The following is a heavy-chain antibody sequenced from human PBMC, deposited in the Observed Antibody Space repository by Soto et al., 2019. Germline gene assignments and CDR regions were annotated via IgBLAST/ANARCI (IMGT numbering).Heavy chain of an antibody. J-gene: IGHJ6*02. V-gene: IGHV3-30*18. CDR2: ITYEGSHQ. Sequence: QVQLVESGGGVVQPGKSVRLSCAASGFTFSLYGIHWVRQAPGKGLEWVAFITYEGSHQDYVDSVKGRFTLSRDNSKNIVYLQMNSLSPEDTAVYYCAKDVTAAGDNYYTTGLDVWGHGTNVTGSS. CDR3: AKDVTAAGDNYYTTGLDV. CDR1: GFTFSLYG. D-gene: IGHD6-13*01.